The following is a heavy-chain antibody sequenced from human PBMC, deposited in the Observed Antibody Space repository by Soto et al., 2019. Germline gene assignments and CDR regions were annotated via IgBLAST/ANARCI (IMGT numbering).Heavy chain of an antibody. CDR3: ARDLGSSDSYYYYGMDV. V-gene: IGHV1-18*01. CDR1: GYTFTSYG. CDR2: ISAYNGNT. J-gene: IGHJ6*02. D-gene: IGHD6-19*01. Sequence: ASVKVSCKASGYTFTSYGIIWVRQAPGQGLEWMGWISAYNGNTNYAQKLQGRVTMTTDTSTSTAYMELRSLRSDDTAVYYCARDLGSSDSYYYYGMDVWGQGTTVTVSS.